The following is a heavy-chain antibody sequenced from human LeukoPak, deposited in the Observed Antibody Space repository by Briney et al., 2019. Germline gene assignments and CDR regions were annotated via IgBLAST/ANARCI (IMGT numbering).Heavy chain of an antibody. J-gene: IGHJ4*02. D-gene: IGHD6-13*01. Sequence: GGALRLSCVASVFTFSGYSRNWGRQAPGKGLEWVSSISTTSDYIHYADSLKGRVAISRDNARDSLYLQMNSLRGEDTAVYYCTRGGIYSQGFDYWGQGSLVTVSS. CDR2: ISTTSDYI. V-gene: IGHV3-21*01. CDR3: TRGGIYSQGFDY. CDR1: VFTFSGYS.